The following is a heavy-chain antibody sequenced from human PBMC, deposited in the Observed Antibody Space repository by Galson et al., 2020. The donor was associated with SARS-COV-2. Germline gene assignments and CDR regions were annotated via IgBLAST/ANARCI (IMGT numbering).Heavy chain of an antibody. D-gene: IGHD2-8*01. CDR1: GYSISSDYY. Sequence: SATLSFTCTVSGYSISSDYYWGWIWQPPGKGLEWIGSISHSGSTYYNPSLKSRVTISVDTSKNQFSLKLSAVTAADTAVYYCARGGGDQYCTNGVCYRKLQYYYYYGMDVWGQGTTVTVSS. CDR3: ARGGGDQYCTNGVCYRKLQYYYYYGMDV. CDR2: ISHSGST. J-gene: IGHJ6*02. V-gene: IGHV4-38-2*02.